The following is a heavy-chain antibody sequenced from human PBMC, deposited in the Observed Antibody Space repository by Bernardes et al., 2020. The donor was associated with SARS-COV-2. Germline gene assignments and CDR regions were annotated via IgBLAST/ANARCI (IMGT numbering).Heavy chain of an antibody. CDR3: ARVGSGTYPPDFDY. D-gene: IGHD3-3*01. CDR1: GYTFTGYY. V-gene: IGHV1-2*02. CDR2: INPNSGGT. J-gene: IGHJ4*02. Sequence: ASVKVSCMASGYTFTGYYMHWVRQAPGQGLEWMGWINPNSGGTNYAQKFQGRVTMTRDTSISTAYMDLSRLRSDDTAVYYCARVGSGTYPPDFDYWGQGTLVTVSS.